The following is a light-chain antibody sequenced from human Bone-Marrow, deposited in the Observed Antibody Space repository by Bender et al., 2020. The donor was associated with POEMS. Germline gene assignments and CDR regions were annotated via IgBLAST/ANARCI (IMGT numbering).Light chain of an antibody. CDR3: CSYAGSSTWV. V-gene: IGLV2-23*01. Sequence: QSALTQPASVSGSPGQSITISCTGTRSDVGSYNLVSWYQHHPGKAPKLMIYEGSKGPSGVSNRFSGSKSGSTASLTISGLQAEDEADYCCCSYAGSSTWVFGGGTKVTVL. J-gene: IGLJ3*02. CDR1: RSDVGSYNL. CDR2: EGS.